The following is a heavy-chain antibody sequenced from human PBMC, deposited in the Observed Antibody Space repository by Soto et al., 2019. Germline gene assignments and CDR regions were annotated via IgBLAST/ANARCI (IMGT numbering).Heavy chain of an antibody. Sequence: QVQLVESGGGVVQPGRSLRLSCAASGFTFSSYGMHWVRQAPGKGLEWVAVISYDGSNKYYADSVKGRFTISRDNSKNTLYLQMNSLRAEDTAVYYCAKDLSNAPPTYYYYGMDVWGQGTTVTVSS. V-gene: IGHV3-30*18. CDR2: ISYDGSNK. CDR3: AKDLSNAPPTYYYYGMDV. CDR1: GFTFSSYG. J-gene: IGHJ6*02. D-gene: IGHD4-4*01.